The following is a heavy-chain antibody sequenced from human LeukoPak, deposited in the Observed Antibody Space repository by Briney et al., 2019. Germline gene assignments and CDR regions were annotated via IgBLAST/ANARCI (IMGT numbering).Heavy chain of an antibody. CDR1: GYTFTSYY. Sequence: ASVKVSCKASGYTFTSYYMHWVRQAPGQGLEWMGIINPSGGSTSYARKFPGRVTMTRDTSTNTVYMELSSLRSEDTAVYYCARLTLGYCSGGSCYSDAFDIWGQGTMVTVSS. CDR2: INPSGGST. D-gene: IGHD2-15*01. CDR3: ARLTLGYCSGGSCYSDAFDI. J-gene: IGHJ3*02. V-gene: IGHV1-46*01.